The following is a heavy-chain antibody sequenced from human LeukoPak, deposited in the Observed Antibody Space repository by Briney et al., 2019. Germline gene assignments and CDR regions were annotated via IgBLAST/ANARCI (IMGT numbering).Heavy chain of an antibody. CDR1: GGSISSYY. Sequence: SETPSLTCTVSGGSISSYYWSWIRQPPGKGLEWIGYIYYSGSTNYNPSLKSRVTISVDTSKNQFSLKLSSVTAADTAVYYCASSAVDYDSSGYTHAFDIWGQGTMVTVSS. J-gene: IGHJ3*02. V-gene: IGHV4-59*01. CDR3: ASSAVDYDSSGYTHAFDI. D-gene: IGHD3-22*01. CDR2: IYYSGST.